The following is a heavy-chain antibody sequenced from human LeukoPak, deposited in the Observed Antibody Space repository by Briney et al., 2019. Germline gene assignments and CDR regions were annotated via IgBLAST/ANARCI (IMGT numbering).Heavy chain of an antibody. CDR3: ARDSQGRFLLVLDY. CDR2: IRSDSSNQ. CDR1: AFRFSSYG. Sequence: GGSLRLSCAASAFRFSSYGMHWVRQAPGKGPEWVAFIRSDSSNQYYADSVKGRFTISRDNSKNTLYLEMNSLRSEDTAVYYCARDSQGRFLLVLDYWGQGTLVTVSS. D-gene: IGHD6-6*01. V-gene: IGHV3-30*02. J-gene: IGHJ4*02.